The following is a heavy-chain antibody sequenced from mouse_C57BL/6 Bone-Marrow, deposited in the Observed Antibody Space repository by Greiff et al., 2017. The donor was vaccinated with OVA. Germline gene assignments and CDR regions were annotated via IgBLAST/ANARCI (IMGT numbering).Heavy chain of an antibody. D-gene: IGHD1-1*01. CDR3: ARGELLRV. CDR1: GYTFTSSW. J-gene: IGHJ1*03. Sequence: QVQLQQPGAELVRPGSSVKLSCKASGYTFTSSWMDWVKQRPGQGLDWIGNIYPSDSETHYNQKFKDKATLTGDKSSSTAYMQRSSLTSEDSAVYYCARGELLRVWGTGTTVTVSS. CDR2: IYPSDSET. V-gene: IGHV1-61*01.